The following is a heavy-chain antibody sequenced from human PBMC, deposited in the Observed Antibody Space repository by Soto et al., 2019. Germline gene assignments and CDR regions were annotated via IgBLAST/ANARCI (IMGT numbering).Heavy chain of an antibody. CDR2: INSDGSST. D-gene: IGHD6-19*01. CDR1: GFTFSSYW. V-gene: IGHV3-74*01. CDR3: AVAVAGPTAIGY. Sequence: EVQLVESGGGLVQPGGSLRLSCAASGFTFSSYWMRWVRQAPGKGLVWVSRINSDGSSTSYADSVKGRFTISRDNAKNTLYLQMNSLRVEDTAVYYCAVAVAGPTAIGYWGQGTLVTVSS. J-gene: IGHJ4*02.